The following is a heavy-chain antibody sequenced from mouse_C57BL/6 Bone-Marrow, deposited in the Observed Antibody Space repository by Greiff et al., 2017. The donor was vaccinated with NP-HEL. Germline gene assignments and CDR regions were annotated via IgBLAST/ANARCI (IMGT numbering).Heavy chain of an antibody. J-gene: IGHJ4*01. CDR1: GYTFTGYW. CDR2: ILPGSGST. CDR3: ARKRYAMDY. V-gene: IGHV1-9*01. Sequence: QVQLQQSGAELMKPGASVKLSCKATGYTFTGYWIEWVKQRPGHGLEWIGEILPGSGSTNYHEKFKGKATFTADTSSNTDYMQLRSLTTEESSIYYCARKRYAMDYWGQGTSVTVSS.